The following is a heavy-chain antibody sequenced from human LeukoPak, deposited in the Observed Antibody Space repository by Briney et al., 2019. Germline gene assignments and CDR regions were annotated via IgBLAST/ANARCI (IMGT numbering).Heavy chain of an antibody. Sequence: PGGSLTLSCAASGISVSSNYMNWVRQAPGKGLGWVSVIYSGGSTYYADSVKGRFTISRDNAKNSLYLQMNSLRAEDTAVYYCAELGITMIGGVWGKGTTVTISS. CDR3: AELGITMIGGV. D-gene: IGHD3-10*02. J-gene: IGHJ6*04. V-gene: IGHV3-53*01. CDR2: IYSGGST. CDR1: GISVSSNY.